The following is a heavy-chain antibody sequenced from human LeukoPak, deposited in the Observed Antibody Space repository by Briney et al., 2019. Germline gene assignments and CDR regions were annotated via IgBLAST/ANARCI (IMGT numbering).Heavy chain of an antibody. CDR1: GFSFSSYA. Sequence: GGSLRLSCATSGFSFSSYAMSWVRQAPGKGLEWVSSISSSSSYIYYADSVKGRFTISRDNAKNSLYLQMNSLRAEDTAVYYCARDFRPETYDSSGYFAPDAFDIWGQGTMVTVSS. J-gene: IGHJ3*02. CDR2: ISSSSSYI. V-gene: IGHV3-21*01. CDR3: ARDFRPETYDSSGYFAPDAFDI. D-gene: IGHD3-22*01.